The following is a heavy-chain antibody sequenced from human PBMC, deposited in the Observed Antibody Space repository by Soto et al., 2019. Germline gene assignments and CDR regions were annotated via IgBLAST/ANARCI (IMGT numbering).Heavy chain of an antibody. V-gene: IGHV3-30*03. D-gene: IGHD5-18*01. Sequence: QAQLVESGGGVVQPGRSLRLSCAASGITFSSYGMHWVRQAPGKGLEWMAVISYDGSLKHYADSVKGRFTISRDNSKNSLLLQMNSLRPEDTAVYYCATDRGYSHASGPYYWGQGTLVSVSS. CDR2: ISYDGSLK. CDR3: ATDRGYSHASGPYY. CDR1: GITFSSYG. J-gene: IGHJ4*02.